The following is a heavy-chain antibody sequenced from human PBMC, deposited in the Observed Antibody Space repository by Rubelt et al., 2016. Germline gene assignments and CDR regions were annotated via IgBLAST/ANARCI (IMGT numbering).Heavy chain of an antibody. CDR3: ARGWVGADRFDP. Sequence: QVQLQQWGAGLLKPSETLSLTCAVYGGSFSDYYWNWIRQPPGKGLEWIGEISHSGSTNYNPSFKSRVTLSLATSTTHFSLKLSSVTAADTAVYYCARGWVGADRFDPWGQGTLVTVSS. J-gene: IGHJ5*02. CDR1: GGSFSDYY. V-gene: IGHV4-34*01. CDR2: ISHSGST. D-gene: IGHD1-26*01.